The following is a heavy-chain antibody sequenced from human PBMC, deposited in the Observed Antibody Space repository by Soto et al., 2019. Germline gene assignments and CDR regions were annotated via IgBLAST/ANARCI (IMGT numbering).Heavy chain of an antibody. V-gene: IGHV3-33*01. D-gene: IGHD2-15*01. Sequence: QVQLVESGGGVVQPGRSLRLSCAASGFTFSSYGMHWVRQAPGKGLEWVAVIWYDGSNKYYADSVKGRFTISRDNSKNTLYLQMNSLRAEDTAVYYCARVNLAEGRLLPKEYYYYYGMDVWGQGTTVTVSS. CDR2: IWYDGSNK. CDR3: ARVNLAEGRLLPKEYYYYYGMDV. J-gene: IGHJ6*02. CDR1: GFTFSSYG.